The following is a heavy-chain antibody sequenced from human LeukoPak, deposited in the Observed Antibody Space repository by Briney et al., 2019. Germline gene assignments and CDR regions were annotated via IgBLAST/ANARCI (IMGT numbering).Heavy chain of an antibody. V-gene: IGHV4-34*01. J-gene: IGHJ4*02. CDR2: INHSGST. CDR1: GGSFSGYY. Sequence: SETLSLTCAVYGGSFSGYYWSWIRQPPGKGLEWIGEINHSGSTNYNPSLKSRVAISVDTSKNHFSLKLTSVTGADTAVYYCARGYLYWGQGTLVTVSS. CDR3: ARGYLY.